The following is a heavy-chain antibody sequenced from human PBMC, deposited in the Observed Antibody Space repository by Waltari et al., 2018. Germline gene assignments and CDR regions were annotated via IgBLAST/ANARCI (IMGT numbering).Heavy chain of an antibody. CDR3: ARGRYSSSWYGWFDP. J-gene: IGHJ5*02. CDR1: GGSFSGYY. V-gene: IGHV4-34*01. D-gene: IGHD6-13*01. CDR2: INHSGST. Sequence: QVQLQQWGAGLLKPSETLSLTCAVYGGSFSGYYWSWIRQPPGKGLEWIGEINHSGSTNYNPSLKSRVTRSVDTSKSQFSLKLSAVTAGDTGGYYCARGRYSSSWYGWFDPWGQGTLVTVSS.